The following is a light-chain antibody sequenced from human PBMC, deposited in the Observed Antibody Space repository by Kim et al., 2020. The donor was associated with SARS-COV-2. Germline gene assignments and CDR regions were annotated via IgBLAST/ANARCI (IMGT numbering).Light chain of an antibody. CDR1: QDISNY. Sequence: DIQMTQSPSSLSASVGDRVTITCQASQDISNYLNWYQQKPGKAPKLLIYDASNLETGVPSRFSGSGSGTDFTFTIINLQPEDIATYYCQQYDNLPPLTFGGGTKLEI. V-gene: IGKV1-33*01. J-gene: IGKJ4*01. CDR2: DAS. CDR3: QQYDNLPPLT.